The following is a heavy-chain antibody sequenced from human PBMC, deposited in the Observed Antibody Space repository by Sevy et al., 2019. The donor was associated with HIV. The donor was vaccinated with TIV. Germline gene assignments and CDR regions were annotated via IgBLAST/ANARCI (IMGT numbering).Heavy chain of an antibody. Sequence: GGCLRLSCEASGFTFSKYSMSWVRQAPGKGLEWVSTFSFGCGRINYADPVKGRFTISRDDSKNTPYLQMNSLRAEDTAVYYCAREGCTKPHDYWGQGTLVTVSS. J-gene: IGHJ4*02. CDR2: FSFGCGRI. CDR3: AREGCTKPHDY. D-gene: IGHD2-8*01. CDR1: GFTFSKYS. V-gene: IGHV3-23*01.